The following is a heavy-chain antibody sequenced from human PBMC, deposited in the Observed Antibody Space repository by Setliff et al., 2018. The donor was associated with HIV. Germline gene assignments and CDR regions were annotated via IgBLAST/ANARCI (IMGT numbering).Heavy chain of an antibody. V-gene: IGHV5-51*01. CDR2: IYPGDSDT. CDR3: TRLWHENWGGVDY. CDR1: GYSFTSNYG. Sequence: PGESLKISCKGSGYSFTSNYGMSWVRQMPGKGLEWMGIIYPGDSDTRYSPSFQGQVTISVDKSTNTAFLQWTSLRASDTAMYYCTRLWHENWGGVDYWGQGTLVTVSS. J-gene: IGHJ4*02. D-gene: IGHD3-16*01.